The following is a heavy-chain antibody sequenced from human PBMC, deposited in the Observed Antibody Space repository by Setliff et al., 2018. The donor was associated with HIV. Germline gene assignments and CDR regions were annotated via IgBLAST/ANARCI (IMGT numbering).Heavy chain of an antibody. Sequence: SETLSLTCAVYVGSFSGYYWSWIRQPPGKGLEWIGEISHRGRTNYNPSLKSRVTISVDTSKNQFSLKLSSVTAADTAVYYCARGPLDSSGYHSDAFDIWGQGTMVTVS. CDR2: ISHRGRT. D-gene: IGHD3-22*01. CDR1: VGSFSGYY. V-gene: IGHV4-34*01. J-gene: IGHJ3*02. CDR3: ARGPLDSSGYHSDAFDI.